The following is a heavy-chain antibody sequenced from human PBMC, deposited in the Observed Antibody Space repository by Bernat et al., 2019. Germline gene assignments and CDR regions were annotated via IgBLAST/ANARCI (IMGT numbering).Heavy chain of an antibody. CDR1: GFTIGDAW. V-gene: IGHV3-15*07. J-gene: IGHJ4*02. CDR2: MKTKIERGAE. Sequence: EVQLVESGGGLVKPGGSLTLSCAASGFTIGDAWMNWVRQAPGKGLEWVGRMKTKIERGAEENAAHLKSRFTISREDSKKTLYLQMNSLKTEDTAVYYCTADLVDSSGPSNDYWGQGALVTVSS. CDR3: TADLVDSSGPSNDY. D-gene: IGHD5-18*01.